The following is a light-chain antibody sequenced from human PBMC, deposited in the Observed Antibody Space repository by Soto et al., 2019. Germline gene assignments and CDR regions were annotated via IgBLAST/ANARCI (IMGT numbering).Light chain of an antibody. V-gene: IGKV3-11*01. CDR2: DVS. CDR3: HPRTNWL. Sequence: ENVLTQSPATLSLSPGERATLSCRASQSTSRFLGWYQQKPGQAPRLLIYDVSNRASGIPARCSASGSGTDCTLTISSLEPGDSAVYYCHPRTNWLVGPGSKVEIK. CDR1: QSTSRF. J-gene: IGKJ3*01.